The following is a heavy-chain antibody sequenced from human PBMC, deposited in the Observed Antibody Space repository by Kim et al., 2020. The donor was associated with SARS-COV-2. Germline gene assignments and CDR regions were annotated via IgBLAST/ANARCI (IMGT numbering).Heavy chain of an antibody. V-gene: IGHV4-38-2*02. CDR1: GYSISSGYY. CDR2: IYHSGST. J-gene: IGHJ4*02. Sequence: SETLSLTCTVSGYSISSGYYWGWIRQPPGKGLEWIGSIYHSGSTYYNPSLKSRVTISVDTSKNQFSLKLSSVTAADTAVYYCARVNRYSSSYSDYWGQGTLVTVSS. D-gene: IGHD6-6*01. CDR3: ARVNRYSSSYSDY.